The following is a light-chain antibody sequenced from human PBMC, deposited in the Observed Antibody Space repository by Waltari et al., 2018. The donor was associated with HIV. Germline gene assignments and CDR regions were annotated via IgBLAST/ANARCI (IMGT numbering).Light chain of an antibody. J-gene: IGKJ2*01. CDR2: DAS. V-gene: IGKV1-33*01. Sequence: IQMTQSPSSLSASVGDRVTITCQASQDINNLLNWYQQRPGQAPKLLIYDASNLETGVPSRFSGSGSGTDFTFTINSLQPEDIATYYCQQQDGFPPYTFGQGTKVEIE. CDR3: QQQDGFPPYT. CDR1: QDINNL.